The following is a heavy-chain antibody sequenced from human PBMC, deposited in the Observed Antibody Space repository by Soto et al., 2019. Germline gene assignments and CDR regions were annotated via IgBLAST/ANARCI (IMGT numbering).Heavy chain of an antibody. D-gene: IGHD1-7*01. CDR3: ARDLREGYNWNYVHFDY. V-gene: IGHV3-11*01. CDR2: ISSSGSTI. CDR1: GFTFSDYY. J-gene: IGHJ4*02. Sequence: GGSLRLSCAASGFTFSDYYMSWIRQAPGKGLEWVSYISSSGSTIYYADSVKGRFTISRDNAKNSLYLQMNSLRAEDTAVYYCARDLREGYNWNYVHFDYWGQGTLVTVSS.